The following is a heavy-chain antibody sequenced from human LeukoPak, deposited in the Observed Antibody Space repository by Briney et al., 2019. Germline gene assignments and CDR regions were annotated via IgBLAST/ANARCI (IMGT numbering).Heavy chain of an antibody. D-gene: IGHD5-12*01. CDR1: GDSISTSKSY. CDR2: IYYTGNT. Sequence: SDTLSLTCTVSGDSISTSKSYWGWIRQPPLKGLEWIGSIYYTGNTYYNASLKSRVTISVDTSKNQFSLSLTSVTAADTAVYYCARVDRGVTFDYWGQGTLVTVSS. V-gene: IGHV4-39*07. J-gene: IGHJ4*02. CDR3: ARVDRGVTFDY.